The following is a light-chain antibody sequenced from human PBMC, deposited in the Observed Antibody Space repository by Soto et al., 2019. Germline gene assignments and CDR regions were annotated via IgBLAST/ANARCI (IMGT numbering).Light chain of an antibody. CDR3: QQYNNWPGT. J-gene: IGKJ1*01. Sequence: ETVMTLSPATLSVSPGERATLSCRASQSVSTNLAWYQHKPGQAPRLLISGASTRATGLPARFSGSGSGTEFTLTISSLQSEDFAVYYCQQYNNWPGTFGQGTKVDI. CDR1: QSVSTN. CDR2: GAS. V-gene: IGKV3-15*01.